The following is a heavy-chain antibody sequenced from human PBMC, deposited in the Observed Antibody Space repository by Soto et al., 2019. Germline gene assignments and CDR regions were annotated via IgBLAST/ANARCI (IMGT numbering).Heavy chain of an antibody. V-gene: IGHV3-23*01. CDR2: ISGSGVRT. CDR3: AKDHAREQFVRGENWFDS. Sequence: EVQLLESGGGLVQPGGSLRLSCAASGFTFSSYAMSWVRQAPGKGLEWVSTISGSGVRTYYADSVKGRFTISRDNSRNTLDLQMNNLRVEDTAIYYCAKDHAREQFVRGENWFDSWGQGTLVTVSS. D-gene: IGHD6-6*01. CDR1: GFTFSSYA. J-gene: IGHJ5*01.